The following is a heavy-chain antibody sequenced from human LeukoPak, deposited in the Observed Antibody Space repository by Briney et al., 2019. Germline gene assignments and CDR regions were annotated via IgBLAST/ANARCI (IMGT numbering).Heavy chain of an antibody. CDR1: GGTFSSYA. CDR3: ARDVAVADGNWFDP. D-gene: IGHD6-19*01. Sequence: REASVKVSCKASGGTFSSYAISWVRQAPGQGLEWMGWISAYNGNTNYAQKLQGRVTMTTGTSTSTAYMELRSLRSDDTAVYYCARDVAVADGNWFDPWGQGTLVTVSS. CDR2: ISAYNGNT. J-gene: IGHJ5*02. V-gene: IGHV1-18*01.